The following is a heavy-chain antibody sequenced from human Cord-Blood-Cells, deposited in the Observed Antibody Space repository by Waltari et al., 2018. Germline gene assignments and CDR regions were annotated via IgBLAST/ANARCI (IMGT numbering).Heavy chain of an antibody. Sequence: QVQLVQSGAEVKKPGASVKVSCKASGYTFTGYYMSWVRQAPGQGLEWMGWINPNSGGTNYAQKFQGRVTMTRDTSISTAYMELSRLRSDDTAVYYCARGYHDFWSGYYDAFDIWGQGTMVTVSS. CDR2: INPNSGGT. CDR1: GYTFTGYY. J-gene: IGHJ3*02. CDR3: ARGYHDFWSGYYDAFDI. D-gene: IGHD3-3*01. V-gene: IGHV1-2*02.